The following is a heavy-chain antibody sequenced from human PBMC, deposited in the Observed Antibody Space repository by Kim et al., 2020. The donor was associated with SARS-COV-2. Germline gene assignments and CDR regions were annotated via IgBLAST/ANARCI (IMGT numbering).Heavy chain of an antibody. D-gene: IGHD6-19*01. CDR3: ARVGIAVAGKPYYFDY. J-gene: IGHJ4*02. V-gene: IGHV4-30-2*04. Sequence: SLRSRVTISVDTSKNQFSRKRSSVTAADTAVYYCARVGIAVAGKPYYFDYWGQGTLVTVSS.